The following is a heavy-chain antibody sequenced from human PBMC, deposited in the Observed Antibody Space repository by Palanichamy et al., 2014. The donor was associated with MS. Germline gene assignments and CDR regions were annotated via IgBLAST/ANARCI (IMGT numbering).Heavy chain of an antibody. V-gene: IGHV1-3*01. Sequence: QVQLVQSGAEVKKPGASVKVSCKASGYTFTSYAMHWVRQAPGQRLEWMGWINAGNGNTKYSEKFQGRVTITRDTSASTAYMELSSLRSEDTAVYYCARPYSSALYNWFDPWGQGTLVTVSS. D-gene: IGHD6-19*01. J-gene: IGHJ5*02. CDR1: GYTFTSYA. CDR2: INAGNGNT. CDR3: ARPYSSALYNWFDP.